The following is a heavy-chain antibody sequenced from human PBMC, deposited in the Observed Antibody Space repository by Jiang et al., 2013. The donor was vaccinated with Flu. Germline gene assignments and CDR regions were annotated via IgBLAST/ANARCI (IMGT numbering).Heavy chain of an antibody. CDR2: IYYSGST. V-gene: IGHV4-59*08. Sequence: SISSYYWSWIRQPPGKGLEWIGHIYYSGSTNYNPSLKSRVTISVDTSKNQFSLKLSSVTAADTAVYYCARFTYSRSFDYWGQGTLVTVSS. J-gene: IGHJ4*02. D-gene: IGHD6-13*01. CDR1: SISSYY. CDR3: ARFTYSRSFDY.